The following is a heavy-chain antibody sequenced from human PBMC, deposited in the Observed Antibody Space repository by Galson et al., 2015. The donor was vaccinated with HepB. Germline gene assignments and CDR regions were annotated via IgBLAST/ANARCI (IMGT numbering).Heavy chain of an antibody. CDR2: IIPIFGTA. D-gene: IGHD6-6*01. J-gene: IGHJ2*01. V-gene: IGHV1-69*13. CDR3: ARVEEQLDQSNWYSEL. Sequence: SVKVSCKASGGTFSSYAISWVRQAPGQGLEWMGGIIPIFGTANYAQKFQGRVTITADESTSTAYMELSSLRSEDTAVYYCARVEEQLDQSNWYSELWGRGTLVAVSS. CDR1: GGTFSSYA.